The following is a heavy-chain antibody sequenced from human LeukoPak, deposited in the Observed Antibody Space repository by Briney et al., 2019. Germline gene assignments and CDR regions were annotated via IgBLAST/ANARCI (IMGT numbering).Heavy chain of an antibody. V-gene: IGHV5-51*01. J-gene: IGHJ6*01. D-gene: IGHD3-10*01. CDR1: GYRFTMYW. Sequence: GESLKISCKGLGYRFTMYWIGWVRQMPGKGLEWMAIIYPGDSDTRYSPSFQGQVTISADKSTSTAYLQWNSLKASDTAMYYCARHMGSYYYGMDVWGPGTTITVSS. CDR3: ARHMGSYYYGMDV. CDR2: IYPGDSDT.